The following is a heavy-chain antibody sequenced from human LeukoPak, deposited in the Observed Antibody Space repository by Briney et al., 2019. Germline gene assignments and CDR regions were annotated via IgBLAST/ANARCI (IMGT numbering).Heavy chain of an antibody. CDR1: GGSISSYY. CDR2: IYYSGST. V-gene: IGHV4-59*08. Sequence: SETLSLTCTVSGGSISSYYWSWIRQPPGKGPEWIGYIYYSGSTNYNPSLKSRVTISVDTSKNQFSLKLSSVTAADTAVYYCASEYSSSQDAFDIWGQGTMVTVSS. J-gene: IGHJ3*02. CDR3: ASEYSSSQDAFDI. D-gene: IGHD6-13*01.